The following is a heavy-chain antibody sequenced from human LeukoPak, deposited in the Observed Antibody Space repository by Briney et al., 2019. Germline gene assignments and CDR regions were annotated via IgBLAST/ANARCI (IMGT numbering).Heavy chain of an antibody. D-gene: IGHD3-3*01. Sequence: ASVKVSCKTSGFTFTGYYVHWIRQAPGQGLEWMGRINPNSGETIYTERFQGRVTMTRDTSISTAYMELSSLRSVDTAVYYCARDLVGGIWSAGFWGQGSLVTVSS. CDR3: ARDLVGGIWSAGF. V-gene: IGHV1-2*06. J-gene: IGHJ4*02. CDR1: GFTFTGYY. CDR2: INPNSGET.